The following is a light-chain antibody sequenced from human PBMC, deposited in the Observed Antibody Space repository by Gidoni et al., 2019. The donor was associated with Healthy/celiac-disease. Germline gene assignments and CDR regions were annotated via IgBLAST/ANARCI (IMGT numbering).Light chain of an antibody. Sequence: IVMTQSPATLSVSPGERATLSCRASQSVSSNLAWYQRKPGQAPRLLIYGASTRATGIPARFSGSGSGTEFTLTISSLQSEDFAVYYCQQYNNWPPWTFGQETKVEIK. CDR3: QQYNNWPPWT. V-gene: IGKV3-15*01. J-gene: IGKJ1*01. CDR2: GAS. CDR1: QSVSSN.